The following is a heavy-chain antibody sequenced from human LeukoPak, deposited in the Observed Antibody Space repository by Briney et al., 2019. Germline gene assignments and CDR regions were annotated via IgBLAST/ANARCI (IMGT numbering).Heavy chain of an antibody. V-gene: IGHV4-59*08. D-gene: IGHD3-9*01. CDR2: IYYSGST. J-gene: IGHJ4*02. CDR3: ARHADVLRYFDWLPQLDY. Sequence: SETLSLTCTVSGGSISSYYWSWIRQPPGKGLEWIGYIYYSGSTNYNPSLKSRATISVDTSKNQFSLKLSSVTAADTAVYYCARHADVLRYFDWLPQLDYWGQGTLVTVSS. CDR1: GGSISSYY.